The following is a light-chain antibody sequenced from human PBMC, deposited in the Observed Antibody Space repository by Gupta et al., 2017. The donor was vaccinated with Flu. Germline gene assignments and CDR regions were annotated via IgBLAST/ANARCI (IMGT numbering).Light chain of an antibody. Sequence: SYVLTQPPSVSVAPGKTARITCGGNKIGVKRVHWYQQKTGQAPVFVVDDETNRPSGIPERFSGSNSGNTATLTISRAAAGDEADYYCQVWDTSNDQRVFGGGTKLTVL. CDR1: KIGVKR. CDR2: DET. J-gene: IGLJ3*02. V-gene: IGLV3-21*03. CDR3: QVWDTSNDQRV.